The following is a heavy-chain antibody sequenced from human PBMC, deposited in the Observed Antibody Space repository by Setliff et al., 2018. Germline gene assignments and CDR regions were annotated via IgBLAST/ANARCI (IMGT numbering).Heavy chain of an antibody. D-gene: IGHD1-7*01. J-gene: IGHJ4*02. Sequence: SQTLSLTCTVSGASINSGSNYWGWIRQPPGKGLEWIGRIHYRGTTYSNASLASRLTLSVDTSKNQFSLKLTSVTAADTAVYYCARTGTYRYFDSWGQGSRVTVSS. V-gene: IGHV4-39*01. CDR2: IHYRGTT. CDR1: GASINSGSNY. CDR3: ARTGTYRYFDS.